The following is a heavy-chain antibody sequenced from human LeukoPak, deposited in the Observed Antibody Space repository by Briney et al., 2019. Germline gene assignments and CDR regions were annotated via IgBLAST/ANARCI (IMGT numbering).Heavy chain of an antibody. CDR3: ARDLPPYGSGSNRNWFDP. V-gene: IGHV3-7*01. CDR2: IKQDGSER. Sequence: PGGSLRLSCAASGFTFSSYWMSWVRQAPGKGLEWVANIKQDGSERYYVDSVKGRFTISRDNAKNSLYLQMNSLRAEDTAVYYCARDLPPYGSGSNRNWFDPWGQGTLVTVSS. J-gene: IGHJ5*02. CDR1: GFTFSSYW. D-gene: IGHD3-10*01.